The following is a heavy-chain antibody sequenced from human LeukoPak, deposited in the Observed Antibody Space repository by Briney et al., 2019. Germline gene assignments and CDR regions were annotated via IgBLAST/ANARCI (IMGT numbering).Heavy chain of an antibody. CDR2: IRYDGSNK. Sequence: RPGGSLRLSCAASGFTFSSYGMHWVRQAPGKGLEWVAFIRYDGSNKYYADSVKGRFTISRDNSMNTLYLQMNSLRAEDTAVCYCAKDLADSSGYPMLDYWGQGTLVTVSS. CDR3: AKDLADSSGYPMLDY. J-gene: IGHJ4*02. V-gene: IGHV3-30*02. D-gene: IGHD3-22*01. CDR1: GFTFSSYG.